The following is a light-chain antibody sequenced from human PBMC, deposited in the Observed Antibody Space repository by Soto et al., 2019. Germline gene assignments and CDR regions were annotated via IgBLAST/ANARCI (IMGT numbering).Light chain of an antibody. CDR2: WAS. J-gene: IGKJ4*01. CDR1: QSVLYTSNNKNF. CDR3: QQYYSRPVT. V-gene: IGKV4-1*01. Sequence: DIVMTQSPDSLAVALGEGATINCKSSQSVLYTSNNKNFLAWYQQKLGQPPRLLIYWASSRESGVPDRFSGSGSGTDFTLTISSLQAEDVALYYCQQYYSRPVTFGGGNKVEIK.